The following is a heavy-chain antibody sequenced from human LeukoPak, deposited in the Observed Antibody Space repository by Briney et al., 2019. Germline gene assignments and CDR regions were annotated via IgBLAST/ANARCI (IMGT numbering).Heavy chain of an antibody. CDR2: INSDGSST. D-gene: IGHD6-19*01. CDR3: ARVSSSGWYREFDY. V-gene: IGHV3-74*01. J-gene: IGHJ4*02. CDR1: GFTFSSYW. Sequence: SGGSLRLSCAASGFTFSSYWMHWVRQAPGKGLVWVSRINSDGSSTSYADSVKGRFTISRDNAKNTLYLQMNSLRAEDTAVYYCARVSSSGWYREFDYWGQGTLVTVSS.